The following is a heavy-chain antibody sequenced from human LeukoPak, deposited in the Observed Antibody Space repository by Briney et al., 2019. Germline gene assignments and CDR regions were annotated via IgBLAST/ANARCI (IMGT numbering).Heavy chain of an antibody. CDR3: ARDMSVVDPAAYFDC. CDR1: GFTFSSYA. J-gene: IGHJ4*02. Sequence: PGRSLSLSCAASGFTFSSYAIHWVRQAPGKGLEWVALKSYDGSNEYYADSVKGRFTISRDSSKNTVYLHVNSLRAEDTAMYYCARDMSVVDPAAYFDCWGQGTLVTVSS. CDR2: KSYDGSNE. V-gene: IGHV3-30-3*01. D-gene: IGHD2-2*01.